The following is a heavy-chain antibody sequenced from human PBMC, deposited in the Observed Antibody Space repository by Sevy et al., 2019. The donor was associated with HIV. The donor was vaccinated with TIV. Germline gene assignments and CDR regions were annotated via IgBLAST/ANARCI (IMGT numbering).Heavy chain of an antibody. J-gene: IGHJ5*02. CDR2: ISGSGGNT. CDR3: ANSKGDDFWSGYNNWFDP. CDR1: GFTFSTYA. V-gene: IGHV3-23*01. Sequence: GGSLRLSCAASGFTFSTYAMSWVRQAPGKGLEWVSAISGSGGNTYYADSVKGRFTISRDNSKNTVYLQMNSLIAEDTAVYYCANSKGDDFWSGYNNWFDPWGQGTLVTVSS. D-gene: IGHD3-3*01.